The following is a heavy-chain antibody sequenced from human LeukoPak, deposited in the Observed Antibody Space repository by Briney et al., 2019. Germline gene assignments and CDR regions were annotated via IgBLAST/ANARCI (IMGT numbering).Heavy chain of an antibody. D-gene: IGHD3-3*01. V-gene: IGHV1-69*13. CDR2: IIPIFGTA. J-gene: IGHJ6*02. Sequence: PQASVKVSCKASGYTFTSNYIHWVRQAPGQGLEWMGGIIPIFGTANYAQKFQGRVTITADESTSTAYMELSSLRSEDTAVYYCAREMTIDTIFGVGYYYYGMDVWGQGTTVTVSS. CDR3: AREMTIDTIFGVGYYYYGMDV. CDR1: GYTFTSNY.